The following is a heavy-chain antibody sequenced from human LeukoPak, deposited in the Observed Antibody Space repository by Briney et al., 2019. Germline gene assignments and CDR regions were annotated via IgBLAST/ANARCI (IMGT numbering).Heavy chain of an antibody. CDR3: ARNKIVVVPAATNWFDP. V-gene: IGHV4-59*08. D-gene: IGHD2-2*01. CDR1: GGSISSYY. Sequence: SETLSLTCTVSGGSISSYYWSWIRQPPGKGLEWIGYIYYSGSTNYNPPPKSRVTISVDTSKNQFSLKLSSVTAADTAVYYCARNKIVVVPAATNWFDPWGQGTLVTVSS. CDR2: IYYSGST. J-gene: IGHJ5*02.